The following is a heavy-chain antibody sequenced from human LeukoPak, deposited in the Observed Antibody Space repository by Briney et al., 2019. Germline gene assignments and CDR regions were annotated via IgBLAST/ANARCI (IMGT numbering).Heavy chain of an antibody. J-gene: IGHJ4*02. CDR1: GGSISSGGHY. Sequence: KPSQTLSLTCTVSGGSISSGGHYWSWIRQPAGKGLECLGRISSTGSTNYNPSLRSRVTISADTSKNHFSLKLTSVTAADTAVYYCARDQTYSGSGIYTYFDYWGQGILVSVSS. CDR3: ARDQTYSGSGIYTYFDY. CDR2: ISSTGST. D-gene: IGHD3-10*01. V-gene: IGHV4-61*02.